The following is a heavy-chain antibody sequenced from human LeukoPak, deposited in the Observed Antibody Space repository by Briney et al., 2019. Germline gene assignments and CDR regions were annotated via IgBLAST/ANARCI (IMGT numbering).Heavy chain of an antibody. D-gene: IGHD3-10*01. CDR3: AGKQGSGSLRPLDY. CDR2: IYSGGHI. Sequence: PGGPLRLSCAASGFIVSSNYISWVRQAPGKGLEWVSGIYSGGHIYYADSVKGRFTISRDNSKNTLYLQMNSLRAEDTAVYHCAGKQGSGSLRPLDYWGQGTLVTVSS. J-gene: IGHJ4*02. V-gene: IGHV3-53*01. CDR1: GFIVSSNY.